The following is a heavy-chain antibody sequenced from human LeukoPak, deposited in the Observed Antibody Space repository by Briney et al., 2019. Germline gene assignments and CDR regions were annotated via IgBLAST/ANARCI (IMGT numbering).Heavy chain of an antibody. D-gene: IGHD4-17*01. CDR2: INSDGSTT. Sequence: PGGSLRLSCAASGFTFISYWMHWVRQAPGKGLVWVSRINSDGSTTSYAASVKGRFTISRDTAKNSLYLQVNSLRAEDTAVYFCAKELTTERTPGVDSWGQGTLVTVSS. CDR1: GFTFISYW. J-gene: IGHJ4*02. V-gene: IGHV3-74*01. CDR3: AKELTTERTPGVDS.